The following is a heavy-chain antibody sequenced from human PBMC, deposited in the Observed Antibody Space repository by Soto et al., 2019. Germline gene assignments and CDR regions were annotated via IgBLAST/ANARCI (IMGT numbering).Heavy chain of an antibody. CDR1: GYTFTSYG. Sequence: ASVKVSCKASGYTFTSYGISWVRQAPGQGLEWMGIINPSGGSTKNAQKLQGRVTMTRDTSTSTVYMELSSLRSEDTAVYYCARNYYDSSGYYYVPFDYWGQGTLVTVSS. CDR2: INPSGGST. V-gene: IGHV1-46*01. CDR3: ARNYYDSSGYYYVPFDY. J-gene: IGHJ4*02. D-gene: IGHD3-22*01.